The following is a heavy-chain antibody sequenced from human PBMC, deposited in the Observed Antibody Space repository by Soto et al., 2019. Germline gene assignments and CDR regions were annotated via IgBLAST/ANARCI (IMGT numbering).Heavy chain of an antibody. V-gene: IGHV4-59*01. J-gene: IGHJ6*04. CDR2: IYNSGST. Sequence: LTLTSALSADSISRCYGRFLRRLPGKGREWIGYIYNSGSTKYNPSLKSRVTISVDTSKNQFSLKLSSVTAADTAVYYCARTLYVGHFDVWGKGTTVTVSS. CDR1: ADSISRCY. CDR3: ARTLYVGHFDV. D-gene: IGHD3-10*02.